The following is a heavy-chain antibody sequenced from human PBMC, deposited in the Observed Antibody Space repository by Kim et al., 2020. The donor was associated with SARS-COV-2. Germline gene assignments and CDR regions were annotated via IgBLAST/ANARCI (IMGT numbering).Heavy chain of an antibody. CDR2: FDPEDGET. V-gene: IGHV1-24*01. CDR3: ATGYSSGWNYYYYGMDV. CDR1: GYTLTELS. D-gene: IGHD6-19*01. J-gene: IGHJ6*02. Sequence: ASVKVSCKVSGYTLTELSMHWVRQAPGKGLEWMGGFDPEDGETIYAQKFQGRVTMTEDTSTDTAYMELSSLRSEDTAVYYCATGYSSGWNYYYYGMDVWGQGTTVTVSS.